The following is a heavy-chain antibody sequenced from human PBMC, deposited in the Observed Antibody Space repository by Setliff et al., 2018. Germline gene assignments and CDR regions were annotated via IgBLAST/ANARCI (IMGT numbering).Heavy chain of an antibody. CDR3: ARSINGYQQRYDI. J-gene: IGHJ4*02. V-gene: IGHV3-74*01. CDR2: VNSDGLST. CDR1: GFTFSSYW. D-gene: IGHD3-22*01. Sequence: GGSLRLSCTTYGFTFSSYWMFWVRQAPGEGLVWVSRVNSDGLSTSYADAVKGRFTISRDNARNTLYLEMSRLRAEDSAVYYCARSINGYQQRYDIWGQGALVTVSS.